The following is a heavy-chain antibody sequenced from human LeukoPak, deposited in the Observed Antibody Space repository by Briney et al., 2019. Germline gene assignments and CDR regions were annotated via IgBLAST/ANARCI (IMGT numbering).Heavy chain of an antibody. CDR3: ARFHYYYDSSGYAPLLFYYYGMDV. J-gene: IGHJ6*02. V-gene: IGHV1-8*01. Sequence: ASVKVSRKASGYTFTRYDINWVRQATGQGLEWMGWMNPNSGNTGYAQKFQGRVTMTRNTSISTAYMELSSLRSEETAVYYCARFHYYYDSSGYAPLLFYYYGMDVWGQGTTVTVSS. D-gene: IGHD3-22*01. CDR1: GYTFTRYD. CDR2: MNPNSGNT.